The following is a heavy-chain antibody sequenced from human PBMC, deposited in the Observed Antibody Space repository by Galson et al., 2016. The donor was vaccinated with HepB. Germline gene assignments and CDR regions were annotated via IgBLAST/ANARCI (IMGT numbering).Heavy chain of an antibody. D-gene: IGHD2-21*02. V-gene: IGHV3-23*01. CDR1: GFTFSSYA. CDR3: AKGRYCGGDCYSSDY. J-gene: IGHJ4*02. Sequence: SLRLSCEASGFTFSSYAMNWVRQAPGKGLQWVSGISGGGVSTHYADSVKGRFTISRDNSKNTLYLQMNSLRAEDTAVYYCAKGRYCGGDCYSSDYWGQGTLVTVSS. CDR2: ISGGGVST.